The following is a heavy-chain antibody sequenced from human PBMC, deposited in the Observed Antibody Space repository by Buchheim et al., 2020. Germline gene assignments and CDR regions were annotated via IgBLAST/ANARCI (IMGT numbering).Heavy chain of an antibody. CDR2: ISGSGGST. D-gene: IGHD4-17*01. J-gene: IGHJ4*02. V-gene: IGHV3-23*01. Sequence: EVQLLESGGGLVQPGGSLRLSCAASGFTFSSYAMSWVRQAPGKGLEWVSAISGSGGSTYYADSVKGRFTISRDNSKNTLYLQMNSLRAGDTAVYYCAKDCAMGDYVLEDYFDYWGQGTL. CDR1: GFTFSSYA. CDR3: AKDCAMGDYVLEDYFDY.